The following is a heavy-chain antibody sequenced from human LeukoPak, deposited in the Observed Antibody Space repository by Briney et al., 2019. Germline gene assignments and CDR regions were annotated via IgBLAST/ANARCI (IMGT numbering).Heavy chain of an antibody. CDR2: ISGSGGST. J-gene: IGHJ4*02. V-gene: IGHV3-23*01. CDR1: AFTFRSYA. Sequence: GGSLRLSCAASAFTFRSYAMSCVRQAGGKGLEWVSAISGSGGSTYYADSVKGRFTISRDNSKNTLYLQMSSLRAEDTAVYYCAKPKDNSLYCFDYWGQGTLVTVSS. CDR3: AKPKDNSLYCFDY. D-gene: IGHD1-20*01.